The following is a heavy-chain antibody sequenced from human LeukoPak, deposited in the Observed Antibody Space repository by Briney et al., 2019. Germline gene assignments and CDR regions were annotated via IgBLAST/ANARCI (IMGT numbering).Heavy chain of an antibody. CDR3: ARADYYDSSGPYYYYYMDV. CDR2: INHSGST. D-gene: IGHD3-22*01. Sequence: SQTLSLTCTVSGGSISSGSYYWSWIRQPAGKGLEWIGEINHSGSTNYNPSLRSRVTISVDTSKNQFSLKLSSVTAADTAVYYCARADYYDSSGPYYYYYMDVWGKGTTVTISS. CDR1: GGSISSGSYY. J-gene: IGHJ6*03. V-gene: IGHV4-61*09.